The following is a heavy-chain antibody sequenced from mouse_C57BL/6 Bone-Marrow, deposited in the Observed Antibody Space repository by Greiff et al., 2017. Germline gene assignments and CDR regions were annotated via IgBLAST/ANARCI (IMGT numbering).Heavy chain of an antibody. CDR2: IYPRSGNT. V-gene: IGHV1-81*01. CDR3: ARKDYCYYAMDY. CDR1: GYTFTSYG. J-gene: IGHJ4*01. D-gene: IGHD1-1*01. Sequence: VQLQQSGAELARPGASVKLSCKASGYTFTSYGISWVKQRTGQGLEWIGEIYPRSGNTYYNEKFKGKATLTADKSSSTAYMELRSLTSEDSAVYFCARKDYCYYAMDYWGQGTSVTVSS.